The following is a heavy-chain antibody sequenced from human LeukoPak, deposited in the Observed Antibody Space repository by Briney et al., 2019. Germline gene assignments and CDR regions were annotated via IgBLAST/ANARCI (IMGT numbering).Heavy chain of an antibody. Sequence: GGSLRLSCAASGFSFSDYGMHWGRQAPGKGLVWVSRIKNDGRSTSYADSVKGRFTISRDNAENTVYLQMNSLRAEDTAVYYCATEAGAAPDWYFDLWGRGTLVTVSS. CDR3: ATEAGAAPDWYFDL. J-gene: IGHJ2*01. V-gene: IGHV3-74*01. D-gene: IGHD6-19*01. CDR2: IKNDGRST. CDR1: GFSFSDYG.